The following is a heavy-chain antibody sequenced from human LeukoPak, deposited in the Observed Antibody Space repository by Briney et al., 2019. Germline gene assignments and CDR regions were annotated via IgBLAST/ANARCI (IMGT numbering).Heavy chain of an antibody. V-gene: IGHV4-59*01. J-gene: IGHJ5*02. Sequence: SETLSLTCTVSGGSISSYYWSWIRQPPGKGLEWIGYIYYSGGTNYNPSLKSRVTISVDTSKNQFSLKLSSVTAADTAVYYCARVELRFLEWSGFDPWGQGTLVTVSS. CDR1: GGSISSYY. CDR2: IYYSGGT. D-gene: IGHD3-3*01. CDR3: ARVELRFLEWSGFDP.